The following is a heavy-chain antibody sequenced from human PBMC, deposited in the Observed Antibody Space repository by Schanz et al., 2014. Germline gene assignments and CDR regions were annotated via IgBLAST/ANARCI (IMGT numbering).Heavy chain of an antibody. CDR1: GFAVDNYY. D-gene: IGHD2-2*01. V-gene: IGHV3-66*02. CDR2: IFTDGRT. Sequence: EVQLVASGGGLVQPGGSLRLSCAASGFAVDNYYMSCVRQAPGRGLEWVSIIFTDGRTYYADSVKGRFTISRDSSKNTLFLQMNSMRTEDTAVYYCARHDPYCRSCTCSRAFDSWGQGTLVTVSS. J-gene: IGHJ4*02. CDR3: ARHDPYCRSCTCSRAFDS.